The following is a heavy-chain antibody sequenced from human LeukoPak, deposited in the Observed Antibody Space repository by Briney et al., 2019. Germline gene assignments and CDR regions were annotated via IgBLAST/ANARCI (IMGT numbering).Heavy chain of an antibody. CDR3: ARVVAAIYYFDY. V-gene: IGHV1-2*06. CDR2: INPNSGGT. J-gene: IGHJ4*02. D-gene: IGHD2-15*01. CDR1: GYTFTGYY. Sequence: ASVKVSCKASGYTFTGYYMHWVRQAPGQGLEWMGRINPNSGGTNYAQKFQGRVTMTRDTSISTAYMELSRLRSDDTAVYYCARVVAAIYYFDYWGQGTLVTVSS.